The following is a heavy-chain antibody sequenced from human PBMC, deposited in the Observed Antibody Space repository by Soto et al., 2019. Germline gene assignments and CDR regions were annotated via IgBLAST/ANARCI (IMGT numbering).Heavy chain of an antibody. CDR3: ARAPTYYYDSSGYYGTGYFDY. D-gene: IGHD3-22*01. J-gene: IGHJ4*02. Sequence: ASETLSLTCTVSGGSISSYYWSWIRQPPGKGLEWIGYIYYSGSTNYNPSLKSRVTISVDTSKNQFSLKLSSVTAADTAVYYCARAPTYYYDSSGYYGTGYFDYCGQGTLVPVSS. V-gene: IGHV4-59*01. CDR2: IYYSGST. CDR1: GGSISSYY.